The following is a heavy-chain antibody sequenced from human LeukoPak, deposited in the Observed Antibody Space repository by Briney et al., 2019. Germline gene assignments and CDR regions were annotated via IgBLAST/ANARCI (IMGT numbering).Heavy chain of an antibody. CDR2: IRSKANNHAT. CDR1: GFTFSASA. Sequence: GGSLRLSCAASGFTFSASALHWVRQACGKGLEWVGRIRSKANNHATAFAASVKGRFTISRDDSKNTAYLQMTSLKTEDTAVYYCTRRDDFWSGSGDYWGQGTLVTVSS. J-gene: IGHJ4*02. D-gene: IGHD3-3*01. V-gene: IGHV3-73*01. CDR3: TRRDDFWSGSGDY.